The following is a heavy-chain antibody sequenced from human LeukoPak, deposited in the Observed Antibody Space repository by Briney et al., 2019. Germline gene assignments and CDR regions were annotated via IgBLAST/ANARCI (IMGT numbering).Heavy chain of an antibody. Sequence: SETLSLTCTVSGGSISRGDYYWRWIRQPPEKGLEWIGYIYYSGITYYNPSLKSRITISVDTSNNQFSLKLNSVTAADTAVYYCARYHCSSTDCGFDPWGQGALVTVSS. D-gene: IGHD2-2*01. V-gene: IGHV4-30-4*08. CDR2: IYYSGIT. CDR3: ARYHCSSTDCGFDP. J-gene: IGHJ5*02. CDR1: GGSISRGDYY.